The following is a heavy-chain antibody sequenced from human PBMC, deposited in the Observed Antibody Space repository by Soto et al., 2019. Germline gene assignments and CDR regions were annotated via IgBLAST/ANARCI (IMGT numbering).Heavy chain of an antibody. V-gene: IGHV3-30*18. CDR2: ISYDGSNK. CDR3: AKDKRIAAAGSPLDY. D-gene: IGHD6-13*01. J-gene: IGHJ4*02. Sequence: GGSLRLSCAASGFTFSSYGMHWVRQAPGKGLEWVAVISYDGSNKYYADSVKGRFTISRDNSKNTLYLQMNSLRAEDTAVYYCAKDKRIAAAGSPLDYWGQGTLVTVSS. CDR1: GFTFSSYG.